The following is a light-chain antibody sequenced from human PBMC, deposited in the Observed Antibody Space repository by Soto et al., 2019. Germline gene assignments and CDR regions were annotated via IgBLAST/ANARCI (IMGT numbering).Light chain of an antibody. V-gene: IGKV1-27*01. CDR1: QGIGVY. Sequence: DIQMTQSPSSLSASLGDRVTITCRASQGIGVYLAWFQQKPGKVPKLLIYAASTLQSGVPSRFSGSGSGTDFTLTISSLQPEDFATYSVPLTFGGGTKVEIK. CDR2: AAS. CDR3: PLT. J-gene: IGKJ4*01.